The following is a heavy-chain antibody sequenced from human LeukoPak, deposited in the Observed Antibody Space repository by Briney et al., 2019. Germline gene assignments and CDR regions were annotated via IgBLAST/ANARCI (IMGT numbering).Heavy chain of an antibody. Sequence: ASVKVSCKASGYTFTGYYMHWVRQAPGQGLEWMGWINPNSGGTNYAQKFQGRVTMTRETSISTAYMELSRLRSDDTAVYYCARPNSEDYGGNPFDYWGQGTLVTVSS. D-gene: IGHD4-23*01. CDR3: ARPNSEDYGGNPFDY. CDR1: GYTFTGYY. J-gene: IGHJ4*02. CDR2: INPNSGGT. V-gene: IGHV1-2*02.